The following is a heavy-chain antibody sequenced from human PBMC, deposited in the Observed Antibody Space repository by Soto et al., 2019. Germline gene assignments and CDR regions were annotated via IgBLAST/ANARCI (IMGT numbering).Heavy chain of an antibody. V-gene: IGHV1-69*18. D-gene: IGHD3-16*01. J-gene: IGHJ3*02. CDR3: AGDSRLWGSTGWKRENLFDI. CDR1: GGNFNTYP. Sequence: QVQLEQSGAEVKRPGSSVKVSCKTSGGNFNTYPISWVRQAPGHRLEWMGKIIPIFGTPDYAPKFQGRVTITADEATTTAYMELRSLKSDDSAVYYCAGDSRLWGSTGWKRENLFDIWGQGTMVTVSS. CDR2: IIPIFGTP.